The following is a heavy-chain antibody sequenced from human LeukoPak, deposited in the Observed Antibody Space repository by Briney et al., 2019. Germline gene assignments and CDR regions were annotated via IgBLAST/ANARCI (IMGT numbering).Heavy chain of an antibody. CDR2: INTNTGNP. D-gene: IGHD6-19*01. CDR1: GYTFTNYP. CDR3: ARGGYSRGQGSPFDY. J-gene: IGHJ4*02. Sequence: ASVKVSCKASGYTFTNYPMIWVRQAPGQGLEWMGWINTNTGNPTYAQGFTGRFVFSLDTSVGTTYLQINGLKTEDTAVYYCARGGYSRGQGSPFDYWGQGTLVTVSS. V-gene: IGHV7-4-1*02.